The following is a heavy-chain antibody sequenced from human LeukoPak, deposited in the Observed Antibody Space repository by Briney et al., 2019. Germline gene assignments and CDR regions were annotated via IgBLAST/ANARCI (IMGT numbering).Heavy chain of an antibody. J-gene: IGHJ4*02. Sequence: GGSLRLSCAASGFTFSSYAMSWVRQAPGKGLEWVSAISGSGGSTYYADSVKGRFTISKDNSKNTLYLQMNSLRAEDTAVYYCAKDKAQLCLNYFDYWGQGTLVTVSS. CDR3: AKDKAQLCLNYFDY. D-gene: IGHD5-18*01. V-gene: IGHV3-23*01. CDR2: ISGSGGST. CDR1: GFTFSSYA.